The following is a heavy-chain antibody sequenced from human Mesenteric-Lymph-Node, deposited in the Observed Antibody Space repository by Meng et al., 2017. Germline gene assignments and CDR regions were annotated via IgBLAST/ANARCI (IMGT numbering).Heavy chain of an antibody. D-gene: IGHD3-9*01. V-gene: IGHV4-61*02. J-gene: IGHJ6*02. CDR1: GGSISSGSYY. Sequence: SETLSPTCTVSGGSISSGSYYWSWIRQPAGKGLEWIGSIYTSGSTNYNPSLKSRVTIAVDTSKNQFSLRLSSVTAADTAVYYCARDFRYFDWLFYGMDVWGQGTTVTVSS. CDR3: ARDFRYFDWLFYGMDV. CDR2: IYTSGST.